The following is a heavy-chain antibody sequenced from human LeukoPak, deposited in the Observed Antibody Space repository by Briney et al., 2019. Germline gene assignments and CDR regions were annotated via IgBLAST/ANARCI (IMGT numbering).Heavy chain of an antibody. D-gene: IGHD6-6*01. V-gene: IGHV1-46*01. J-gene: IGHJ4*02. Sequence: IINPSGGSTSYAQKFQGRVTMTRDTSTSTVYMELSSLRSEDTAVYYCAREEQLADKSIDYWGQGTLVTVSS. CDR3: AREEQLADKSIDY. CDR2: INPSGGST.